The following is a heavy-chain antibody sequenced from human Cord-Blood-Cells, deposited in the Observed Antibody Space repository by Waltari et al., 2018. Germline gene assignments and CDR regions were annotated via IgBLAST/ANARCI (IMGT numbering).Heavy chain of an antibody. CDR3: ARDYRGDYGDYYFDY. D-gene: IGHD4-17*01. Sequence: QVQLVQSGAEVKKPGASVKVSCKASGYTFTGYYMHWVRQAPGQGLEWMGWIKHNSSGTNYAQKFQGWVTMTRDTSISTAYRELSRLRSDDTAVYYCARDYRGDYGDYYFDYWGQGTLVTVSS. CDR2: IKHNSSGT. CDR1: GYTFTGYY. V-gene: IGHV1-2*04. J-gene: IGHJ4*02.